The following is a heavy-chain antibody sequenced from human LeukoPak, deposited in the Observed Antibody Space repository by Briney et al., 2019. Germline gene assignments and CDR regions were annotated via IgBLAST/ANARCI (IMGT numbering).Heavy chain of an antibody. CDR1: GGSISSYY. V-gene: IGHV4-59*01. Sequence: PSETLSLTCTVSGGSISSYYWSWIRQPPGKGLEWIGYIYYSGSTNYNPSLKSRLTISVDTSKNQFSLKLSSVTAADTAVYYCARGEVPAAFDYWGQGTLVTVSS. D-gene: IGHD2-2*01. CDR3: ARGEVPAAFDY. J-gene: IGHJ4*02. CDR2: IYYSGST.